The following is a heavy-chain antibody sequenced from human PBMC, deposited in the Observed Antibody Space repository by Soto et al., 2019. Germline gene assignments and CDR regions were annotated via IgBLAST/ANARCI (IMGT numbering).Heavy chain of an antibody. CDR2: IYYSGST. J-gene: IGHJ4*02. CDR3: ARAYGYYFDY. CDR1: GGSISSYY. Sequence: SETLSLTCTVSGGSISSYYWSWIRQPPGEGLEWIGYIYYSGSTNYNPSLKSRVTISVDTSKNQFSLKLSSVTAADTAVYYCARAYGYYFDYWGQGTQVTVSS. V-gene: IGHV4-59*01. D-gene: IGHD3-10*01.